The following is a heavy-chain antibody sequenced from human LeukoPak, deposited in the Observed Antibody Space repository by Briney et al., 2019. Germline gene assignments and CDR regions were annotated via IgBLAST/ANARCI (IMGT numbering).Heavy chain of an antibody. CDR1: GFTFSSYD. V-gene: IGHV3-30*18. CDR2: VSYDGYSQ. CDR3: AKRHSYGFDY. Sequence: WRSLTFSCAASGFTFSSYDMHWVRQAPGKGLEWVAVVSYDGYSQYYGDSVKGRFTISRANSKNTLYLQMDSLRTEDTAVYYCAKRHSYGFDYWGQGTLATVSS. D-gene: IGHD5-18*01. J-gene: IGHJ4*02.